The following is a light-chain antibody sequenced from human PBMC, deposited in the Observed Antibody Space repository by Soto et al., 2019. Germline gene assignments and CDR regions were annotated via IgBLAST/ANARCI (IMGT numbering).Light chain of an antibody. CDR1: SSDVGGYIY. CDR3: SSYTSSSTLYV. Sequence: QSVLTQPASVSGSPGQSITISCTGTSSDVGGYIYVSWYQQHPGKAPKLMIYEVSNRPPGVSNRFSGSKSGNTASLTISGLQAEDEADYYCSSYTSSSTLYVFGTGTKLTV. V-gene: IGLV2-14*01. CDR2: EVS. J-gene: IGLJ1*01.